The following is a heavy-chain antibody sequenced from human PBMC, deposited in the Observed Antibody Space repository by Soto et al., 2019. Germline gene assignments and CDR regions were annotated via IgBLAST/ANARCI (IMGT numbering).Heavy chain of an antibody. CDR3: TLSTIRAFDY. V-gene: IGHV4-39*01. J-gene: IGHJ4*02. CDR1: GGSISSSSYY. D-gene: IGHD1-1*01. Sequence: SETLSLTCTVSGGSISSSSYYWGWIRQPPGKGLEWIGSIYYSGSTYYNPSLKSRVTISVDTSKNQFSLKLSSVTAADTAVYYCTLSTIRAFDYWGQGTLVTVSS. CDR2: IYYSGST.